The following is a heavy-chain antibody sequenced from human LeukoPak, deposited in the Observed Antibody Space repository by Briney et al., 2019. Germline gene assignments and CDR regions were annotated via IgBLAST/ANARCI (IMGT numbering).Heavy chain of an antibody. V-gene: IGHV3-9*01. CDR2: ISWNSGRK. D-gene: IGHD3-22*01. CDR1: GFTFDEYG. CDR3: AKVKEDYYDSSGYYRSDAFDI. J-gene: IGHJ3*02. Sequence: GGSLRLSCAASGFTFDEYGMHWVRQPPGKGLEWVSGISWNSGRKDYVDSVRGRFTISRDNAKTSLYLQMNSLRPEDTALYYSAKVKEDYYDSSGYYRSDAFDIWGQGTMVTVSS.